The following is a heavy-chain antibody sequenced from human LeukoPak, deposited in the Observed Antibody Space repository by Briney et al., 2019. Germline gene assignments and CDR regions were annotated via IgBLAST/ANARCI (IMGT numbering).Heavy chain of an antibody. CDR2: INHSGST. Sequence: SETLSLTCAVYGGSFSGYYWSWIRQPPGKGLEWIGEINHSGSTNYNPSLKSRVTISVDTSKNQFSLKPSSVTAADTAVYYCARVTMVRGVITNYGMDVWGKGTTVTVSS. V-gene: IGHV4-34*01. CDR1: GGSFSGYY. CDR3: ARVTMVRGVITNYGMDV. D-gene: IGHD3-10*01. J-gene: IGHJ6*04.